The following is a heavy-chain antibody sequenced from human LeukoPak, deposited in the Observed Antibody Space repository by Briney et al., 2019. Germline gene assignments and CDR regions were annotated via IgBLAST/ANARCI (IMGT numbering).Heavy chain of an antibody. CDR2: ISYDGSNK. CDR1: GFTFSSYA. V-gene: IGHV3-30-3*01. CDR3: ARDRDGAYYDNPLDY. D-gene: IGHD3-22*01. J-gene: IGHJ4*02. Sequence: GASLRLSCAASGFTFSSYAMSWVRQAPGKGLEGVAVISYDGSNKYYADSVKGRFTISRDNSKNTLYLQMNSLRAEDTAVYYCARDRDGAYYDNPLDYWGQGTLVTVSS.